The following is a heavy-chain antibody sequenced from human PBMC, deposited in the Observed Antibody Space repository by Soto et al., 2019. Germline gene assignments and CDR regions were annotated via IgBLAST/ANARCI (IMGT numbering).Heavy chain of an antibody. CDR3: ARNSDSYYYYGMDV. CDR2: ISAYNGNT. V-gene: IGHV1-18*01. J-gene: IGHJ6*02. D-gene: IGHD3-10*01. Sequence: VKVSCKASGGTSNNYAINWVRQAPGQGLEWMGWISAYNGNTNYAQKLQGRVTMTTDTSTSTAYMELRSLRSDDTAVYYCARNSDSYYYYGMDVWGQGTTVTVYS. CDR1: GGTSNNYA.